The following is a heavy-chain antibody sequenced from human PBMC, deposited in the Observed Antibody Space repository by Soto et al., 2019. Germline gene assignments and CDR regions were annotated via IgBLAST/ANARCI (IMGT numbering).Heavy chain of an antibody. D-gene: IGHD4-17*01. J-gene: IGHJ6*02. CDR1: GFTFNSYA. CDR3: ARDLPIFDYGVLHYYYGMDV. CDR2: ISFDGSDK. Sequence: PGGSLRLSCVGSGFTFNSYAMHWVRQAPGKGLEWVALISFDGSDKYFADSVKGRFTISRDNSRDTVYLQMNSLRAEDTAVYYCARDLPIFDYGVLHYYYGMDVWGQGTTVTVSS. V-gene: IGHV3-30-3*01.